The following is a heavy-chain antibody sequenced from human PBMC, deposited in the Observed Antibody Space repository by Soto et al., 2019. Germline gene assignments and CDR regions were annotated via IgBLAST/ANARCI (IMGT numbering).Heavy chain of an antibody. J-gene: IGHJ4*02. CDR1: GGIFHGYG. Sequence: QEQLVESGGGVVQPGTSLRLSCAVPGGIFHGYGMHWVRQAPGKGLEWVAIIRFDGSNEEYADSVKGRFTISRDNSKNTLYLQMNTLGAEDTAVDYCARDGIGGTVFRGYLDYWGRGTVVTVSS. V-gene: IGHV3-33*01. D-gene: IGHD1-7*01. CDR3: ARDGIGGTVFRGYLDY. CDR2: IRFDGSNE.